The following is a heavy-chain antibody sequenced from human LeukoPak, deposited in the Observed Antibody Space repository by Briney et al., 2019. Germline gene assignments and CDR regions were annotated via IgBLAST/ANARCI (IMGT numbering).Heavy chain of an antibody. CDR1: GFTVSSNY. CDR3: ARKGGWYELDY. Sequence: GGSLRLSCAASGFTVSSNYMSWVRQAPGKGLELVSVMYSGGSTYYADSVKGRFTISRDNSKNTLYLQMNSLRAEDTAVYYCARKGGWYELDYWGQGTLVTVSS. CDR2: MYSGGST. J-gene: IGHJ4*02. V-gene: IGHV3-53*01. D-gene: IGHD6-19*01.